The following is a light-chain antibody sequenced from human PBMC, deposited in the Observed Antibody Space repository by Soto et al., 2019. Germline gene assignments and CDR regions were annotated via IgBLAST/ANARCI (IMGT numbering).Light chain of an antibody. V-gene: IGKV1-8*01. Sequence: AIRMTQSPSSFSASTGDRVTITCRASQGISSYLAWYQQKPGKAPKLLIYAESTLQSGVPSRFSGSGSGTDFTLTISCLLSEDFATYDCQQYYIYPPTFGQGTKVEIK. CDR1: QGISSY. J-gene: IGKJ1*01. CDR2: AES. CDR3: QQYYIYPPT.